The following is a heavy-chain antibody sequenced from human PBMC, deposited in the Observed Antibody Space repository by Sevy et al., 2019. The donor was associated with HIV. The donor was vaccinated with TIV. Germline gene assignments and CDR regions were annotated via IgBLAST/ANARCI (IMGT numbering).Heavy chain of an antibody. Sequence: VGSLRLSCAVSGFNFNIYSMSWVRQAPGKGLEWVSTLSFGCGKINYADSVKGRFIISRDDSKNTLYLQMNSPRAEDTAVYFCAREGCTRPHDYWGQGTLVTVSS. CDR1: GFNFNIYS. CDR3: AREGCTRPHDY. J-gene: IGHJ4*02. D-gene: IGHD2-8*01. CDR2: LSFGCGKI. V-gene: IGHV3-23*01.